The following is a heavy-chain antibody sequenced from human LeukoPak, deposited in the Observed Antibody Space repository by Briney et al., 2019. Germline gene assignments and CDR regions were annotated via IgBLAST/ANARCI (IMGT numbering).Heavy chain of an antibody. V-gene: IGHV3-21*01. J-gene: IGHJ3*02. Sequence: GGSLRLSCAASGFIFSNSAMNWVRQAPGKGLEWVSSINNDGSYIYYAGSVKGRFTISRDNAKNSLYLRLNSLRVEDTAVYYCARDPLGIGPAFDIWGQGTMVTVSS. CDR2: INNDGSYI. CDR1: GFIFSNSA. CDR3: ARDPLGIGPAFDI. D-gene: IGHD3-16*01.